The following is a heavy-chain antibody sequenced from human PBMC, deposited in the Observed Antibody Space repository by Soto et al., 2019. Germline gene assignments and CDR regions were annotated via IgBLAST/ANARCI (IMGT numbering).Heavy chain of an antibody. CDR3: AKGSALDGDTDHFQQ. V-gene: IGHV3-30*18. CDR2: ISYNGSNK. Sequence: QVQLVESGGGVVQPGRSLRLSCAASGFTFIHNAMHWVRQAPGKGLEWLATISYNGSNKYYADSVTGRFTISRDSSKSTLYLQMNSLRADDTAVYNCAKGSALDGDTDHFQQWGQGALVTVS. J-gene: IGHJ1*01. D-gene: IGHD4-17*01. CDR1: GFTFIHNA.